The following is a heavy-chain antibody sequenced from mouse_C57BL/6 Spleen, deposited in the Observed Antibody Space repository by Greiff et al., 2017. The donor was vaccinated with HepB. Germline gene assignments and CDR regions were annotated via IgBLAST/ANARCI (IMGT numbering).Heavy chain of an antibody. Sequence: EVNVVESGGGLVQPGGSLKLSCAASGFTFSDYYMYWVRQTPEKRLEWVAYISNGGGSTYYPDTVKGRFTISRDNAKNTLYLQMSRLKSEDTAMYYGARHDDYDGYWYFDVWGTGTTVTVSS. CDR1: GFTFSDYY. CDR3: ARHDDYDGYWYFDV. V-gene: IGHV5-12*01. D-gene: IGHD2-4*01. CDR2: ISNGGGST. J-gene: IGHJ1*03.